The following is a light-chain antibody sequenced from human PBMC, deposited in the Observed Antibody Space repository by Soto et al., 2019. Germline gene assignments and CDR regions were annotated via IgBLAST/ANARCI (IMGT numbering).Light chain of an antibody. Sequence: DIQMTQSPSSLSASVGDRVTVTCRASQSIRNYLNWYQQKPGKAPKLLIYAASILQSGVPSRFSGSGSGKDFTLTINHLQPEDFATYYCQQSYSTPPITFGQGTRLEIK. CDR3: QQSYSTPPIT. CDR2: AAS. V-gene: IGKV1-39*01. J-gene: IGKJ5*01. CDR1: QSIRNY.